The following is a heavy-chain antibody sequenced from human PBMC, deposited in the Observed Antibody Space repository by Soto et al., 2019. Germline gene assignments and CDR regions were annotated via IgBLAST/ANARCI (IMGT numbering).Heavy chain of an antibody. J-gene: IGHJ6*02. CDR1: GFTFSNAW. D-gene: IGHD5-18*01. V-gene: IGHV3-15*07. CDR2: IKSKTDGGTT. Sequence: EVQLVESGGGLVKPGGSLRLSCAASGFTFSNAWMNWVRQAPGKGLEWVGRIKSKTDGGTTDYAAPVKGRFTISRDDSKNTLYLQMNSRKTEDTAVYYCTTSPYTAMDPNSYGMDVWGQGTTVTVSS. CDR3: TTSPYTAMDPNSYGMDV.